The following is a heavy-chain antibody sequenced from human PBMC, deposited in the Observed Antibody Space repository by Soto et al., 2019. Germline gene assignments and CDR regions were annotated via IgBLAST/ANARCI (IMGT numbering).Heavy chain of an antibody. CDR1: GGSISSGGYS. J-gene: IGHJ5*02. V-gene: IGHV4-30-2*01. CDR2: IYHSGST. CDR3: ARGKQWLEPNWFDP. D-gene: IGHD6-19*01. Sequence: SETLSLTCAVSGGSISSGGYSWSWIRQPPGKGLEWIGYIYHSGSTYYNPSLKSRVTISVDRSKNQFSLKLSSVTAADTAVYYCARGKQWLEPNWFDPWGQGTLVTVSS.